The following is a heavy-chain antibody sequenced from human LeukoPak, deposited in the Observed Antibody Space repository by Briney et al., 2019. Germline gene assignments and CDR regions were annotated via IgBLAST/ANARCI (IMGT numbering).Heavy chain of an antibody. J-gene: IGHJ5*02. D-gene: IGHD3-3*01. Sequence: LETLSLTCKVSGDSISNSGWSWGWGRRFPGKGLEWIGTMPFDENVADNEIPSYNPSLKRRVIISAEKSKNQLSLKVNSVTAADTASYYCARLTLTGVAGRSWFDAWGQGTLVIVSS. CDR3: ARLTLTGVAGRSWFDA. CDR2: MPFDENVADNEIP. V-gene: IGHV4-39*01. CDR1: GDSISNSGWS.